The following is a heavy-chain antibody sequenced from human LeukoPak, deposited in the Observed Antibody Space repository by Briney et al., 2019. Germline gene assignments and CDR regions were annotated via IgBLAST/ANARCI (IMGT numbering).Heavy chain of an antibody. CDR1: VFTFDDYV. CDR3: AKDLSRDGSYTSFDI. CDR2: ICWDSGSI. Sequence: SLRVSCAASVFTFDDYVRHWVRQAPGKGVEGVSGICWDSGSIGYADSVKGRFTISRDNAKNSLYLQMNSLRAEDTALYYCAKDLSRDGSYTSFDIWGQGTMVTVSS. J-gene: IGHJ3*02. D-gene: IGHD5-24*01. V-gene: IGHV3-9*01.